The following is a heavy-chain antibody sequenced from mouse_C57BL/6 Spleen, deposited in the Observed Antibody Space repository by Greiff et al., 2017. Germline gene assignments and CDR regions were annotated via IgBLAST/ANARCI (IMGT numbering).Heavy chain of an antibody. J-gene: IGHJ4*01. CDR1: GYTFTSYW. D-gene: IGHD2-2*01. V-gene: IGHV1-7*01. CDR3: AMIYYGYDGAMDY. Sequence: QVQLTESGAELAKPGASVKLSCKASGYTFTSYWMHWAKQRPGQGLEWIGYINPSSGYTKYNQKFKDKATLTADKSSSTAYMQLSSLTYEDSAVYYCAMIYYGYDGAMDYWGQGTSVTVSS. CDR2: INPSSGYT.